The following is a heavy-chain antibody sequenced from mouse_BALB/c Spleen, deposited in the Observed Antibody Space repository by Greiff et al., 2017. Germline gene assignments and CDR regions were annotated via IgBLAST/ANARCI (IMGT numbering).Heavy chain of an antibody. CDR1: GFSLSRYS. J-gene: IGHJ3*01. CDR3: ARNWADGYYDGGFAY. D-gene: IGHD2-3*01. Sequence: VHLVESGPGLVAPSQSLSITCTVSGFSLSRYSVHWVRQPPGKGLEWLGMIWGGGSTDYNSALKSRLSISKDNSKSQVFLKMNSLQTDDTAMYYCARNWADGYYDGGFAYWGQGTLVTVSA. V-gene: IGHV2-6-4*01. CDR2: IWGGGST.